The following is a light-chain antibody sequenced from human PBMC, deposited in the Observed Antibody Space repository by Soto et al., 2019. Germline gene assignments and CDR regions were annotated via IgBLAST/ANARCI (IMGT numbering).Light chain of an antibody. Sequence: QSVLTQPPSASGSPGQSVTISCTGTSSDVGGYNYVSWYQQHPGKAPKLMIYEVSKQPSGVPDRFSGSKSGNTASLTVSGLQAEDEADYYCSSFAGSFYWVFGGGTKLTVL. V-gene: IGLV2-8*01. CDR1: SSDVGGYNY. J-gene: IGLJ2*01. CDR2: EVS. CDR3: SSFAGSFYWV.